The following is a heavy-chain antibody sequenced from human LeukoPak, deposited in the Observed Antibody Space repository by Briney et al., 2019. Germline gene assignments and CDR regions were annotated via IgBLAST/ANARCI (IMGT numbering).Heavy chain of an antibody. D-gene: IGHD3-3*01. J-gene: IGHJ5*02. CDR1: GYTFTSYV. CDR2: ISAYNGNT. CDR3: ARVFYDPTYYDFWNGYQNWFDP. V-gene: IGHV1-18*01. Sequence: ALVKVSCKASGYTFTSYVISWVRQAPGQGLEGMGWISAYNGNTNYAQKLQGRVTMTTDTSTSTAYMELRSLRSDDTAVYYCARVFYDPTYYDFWNGYQNWFDPWGQGTLVTVSS.